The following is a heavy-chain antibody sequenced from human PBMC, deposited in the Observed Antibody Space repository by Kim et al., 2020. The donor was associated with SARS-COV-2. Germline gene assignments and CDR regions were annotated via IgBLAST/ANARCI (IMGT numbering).Heavy chain of an antibody. CDR1: EFTFSGYW. V-gene: IGHV3-74*01. J-gene: IGHJ4*02. CDR3: ARGGFPCALDY. CDR2: INGAGSST. Sequence: GGSLRLSCAASEFTFSGYWMHWVRQAPGKGLVWVSQINGAGSSTGYADSVKGRFTISRDNAKNTLYLQMDSLRAEDTAVYYCARGGFPCALDYWGQGNLVTVSS. D-gene: IGHD3-10*01.